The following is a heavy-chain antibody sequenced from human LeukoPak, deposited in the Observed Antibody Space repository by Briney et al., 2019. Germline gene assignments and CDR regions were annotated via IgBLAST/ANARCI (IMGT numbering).Heavy chain of an antibody. Sequence: GGSLRLSCAASGFTFSSYWMSWVRQAPGKGLEWVANIKQDGSEKYYVDSMKGRFTISRDNAKNLLYLHMNSLTVEDTAVYYCSRDTRHSDYWGQGTLVTVSS. D-gene: IGHD3-3*01. CDR2: IKQDGSEK. V-gene: IGHV3-7*03. CDR1: GFTFSSYW. CDR3: SRDTRHSDY. J-gene: IGHJ4*02.